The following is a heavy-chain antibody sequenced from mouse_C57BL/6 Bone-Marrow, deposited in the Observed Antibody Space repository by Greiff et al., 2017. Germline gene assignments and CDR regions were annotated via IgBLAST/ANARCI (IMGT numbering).Heavy chain of an antibody. CDR2: INPSTGGT. D-gene: IGHD2-5*01. Sequence: VQLQQSGPELVKPGASVKISCKASGYSFTGYYMNWVKQSPEKSLEWIGEINPSTGGTTYNQKFKAKATLTVDKSSSTAYMQLKSLTSEDSAVYYCARVGHYSNSGDYWGQGTSVTVSA. CDR3: ARVGHYSNSGDY. CDR1: GYSFTGYY. V-gene: IGHV1-42*01. J-gene: IGHJ4*01.